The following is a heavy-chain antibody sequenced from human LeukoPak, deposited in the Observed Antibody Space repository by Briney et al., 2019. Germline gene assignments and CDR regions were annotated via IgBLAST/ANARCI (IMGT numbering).Heavy chain of an antibody. CDR1: GGSISSYY. V-gene: IGHV4-59*01. J-gene: IGHJ4*02. D-gene: IGHD5-24*01. CDR3: ARDPGRWQQLGYFDY. Sequence: SETLSLTCAVSGGSISSYYWSWIRQPPGKGLEWIGYTYYSGSANYSPSLKSRVTISVDTSKNQFSLKLSSVTAADTAVYYCARDPGRWQQLGYFDYWGQGTLVTVSS. CDR2: TYYSGSA.